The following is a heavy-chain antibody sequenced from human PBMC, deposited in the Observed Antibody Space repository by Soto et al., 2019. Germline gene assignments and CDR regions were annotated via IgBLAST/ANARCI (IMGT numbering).Heavy chain of an antibody. CDR3: AKDLRQGASGATVYGMDV. D-gene: IGHD7-27*01. V-gene: IGHV3-30*18. CDR2: ISYDGSKK. CDR1: GFTFSTTG. J-gene: IGHJ6*02. Sequence: QVQLVESGGGVVQPGTSLRLSCTASGFTFSTTGMHWVRQAPGKGLEWVAVISYDGSKKYYADSVKGRLTISRDNPRGTVYLQMNSLRPEETAVYYCAKDLRQGASGATVYGMDVWGQGTTVSVSS.